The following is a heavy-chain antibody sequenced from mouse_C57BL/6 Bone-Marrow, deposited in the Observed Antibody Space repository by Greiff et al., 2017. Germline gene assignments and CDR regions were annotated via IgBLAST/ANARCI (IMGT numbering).Heavy chain of an antibody. J-gene: IGHJ2*01. V-gene: IGHV1-81*01. D-gene: IGHD2-3*01. CDR2: IYPRSGNT. CDR3: AKLGWLPYFY. CDR1: GYTFTSYG. Sequence: VKLQESGAELARPGASEKLSCKASGYTFTSYGISWVKQRTGQGLEWIGEIYPRSGNTYYNEKFKGKATLTADKSSSTAYMELRSLTSEDSAVYFCAKLGWLPYFYWGQGTTLTVSS.